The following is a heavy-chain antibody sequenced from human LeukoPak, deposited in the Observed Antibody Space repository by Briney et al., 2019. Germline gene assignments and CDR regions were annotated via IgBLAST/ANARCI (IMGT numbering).Heavy chain of an antibody. CDR2: ITRSGGT. V-gene: IGHV3-23*01. Sequence: NPGGSLRLSCAASGFTFSTYAVTWVRQAPGKGLEWVSIITRSGGTYYADSVKGRFTISRDNSKNTLYLQMSSLRAEDTAVYYCAREEMIVMAFDIWGQGTMVTVSS. CDR3: AREEMIVMAFDI. D-gene: IGHD3-22*01. CDR1: GFTFSTYA. J-gene: IGHJ3*02.